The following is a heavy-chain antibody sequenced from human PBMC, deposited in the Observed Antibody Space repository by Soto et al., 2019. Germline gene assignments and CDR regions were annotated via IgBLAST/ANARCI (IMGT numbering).Heavy chain of an antibody. J-gene: IGHJ6*02. CDR3: AREELLWFGELPRNYYYGMDV. CDR1: GFTFSDHY. V-gene: IGHV3-72*01. CDR2: SRNKANSYTT. D-gene: IGHD3-10*01. Sequence: EVQLVESGGGSVQPGGSLRLSCAASGFTFSDHYMDWVRQAPGKGLEWVGRSRNKANSYTTEYAASVKGRFTISRDDSKNSLYLQMNSLKTEDTAVYYCAREELLWFGELPRNYYYGMDVWGQGTTVTVS.